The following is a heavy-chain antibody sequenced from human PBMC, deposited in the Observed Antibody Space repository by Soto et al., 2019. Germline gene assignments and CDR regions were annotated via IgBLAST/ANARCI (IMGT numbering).Heavy chain of an antibody. CDR2: ISWNSGSI. CDR3: AKDYCSSTSCYTAIYYYYYGMDV. CDR1: GFTFDDYA. D-gene: IGHD2-2*02. J-gene: IGHJ6*02. V-gene: IGHV3-9*01. Sequence: GGSLRLSCAASGFTFDDYAMHWVRQAPGKGLEWVSGISWNSGSIGYADSVKGRFTISRDNAKNSLYLQMNSLRAEDTALYYCAKDYCSSTSCYTAIYYYYYGMDVWGQGTTVTVSS.